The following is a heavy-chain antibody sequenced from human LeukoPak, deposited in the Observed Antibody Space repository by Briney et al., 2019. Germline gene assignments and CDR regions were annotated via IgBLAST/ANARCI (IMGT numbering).Heavy chain of an antibody. Sequence: GGSLRLSCAASGFTFSSYAMSWVRQAPGKGLEWVAHINQDGSEEHYMDSVKARFTIPRDNAKNSLSLQMNSLRAEDTAVYYCVRDGAVSGYDLLDYWGQGTLVTVSS. CDR3: VRDGAVSGYDLLDY. J-gene: IGHJ4*02. CDR1: GFTFSSYA. D-gene: IGHD5-12*01. CDR2: INQDGSEE. V-gene: IGHV3-7*01.